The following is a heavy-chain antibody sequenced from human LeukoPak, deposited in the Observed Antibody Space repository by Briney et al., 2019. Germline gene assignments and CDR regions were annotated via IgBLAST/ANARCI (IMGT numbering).Heavy chain of an antibody. D-gene: IGHD5-18*01. CDR3: ARELAMETALVNYFDF. J-gene: IGHJ4*02. Sequence: ASVKVSCKASGYTFTTYLMHWVRQAPGQGLEWMGIVNPSGGSATYAQNFQGRVTMTSDTSTSTVSMELSSLRSEDTAVYYCARELAMETALVNYFDFWGQGTLVTVSS. V-gene: IGHV1-46*01. CDR1: GYTFTTYL. CDR2: VNPSGGSA.